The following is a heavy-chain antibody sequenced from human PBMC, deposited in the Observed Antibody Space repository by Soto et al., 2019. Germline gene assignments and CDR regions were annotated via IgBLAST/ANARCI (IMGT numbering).Heavy chain of an antibody. CDR2: ISYDGSNK. CDR3: AKLCRSDAFDI. CDR1: GFTFSSYG. J-gene: IGHJ3*02. V-gene: IGHV3-30*18. D-gene: IGHD2-21*01. Sequence: QVQLVESGGGVVQPGRSLRLSCAASGFTFSSYGMHWVRQAPGKGLEWVAVISYDGSNKYYADSVKGRFTISRDNSKNTLYLQMNSLRAEDTAVYYCAKLCRSDAFDIWGQGTMVTVSS.